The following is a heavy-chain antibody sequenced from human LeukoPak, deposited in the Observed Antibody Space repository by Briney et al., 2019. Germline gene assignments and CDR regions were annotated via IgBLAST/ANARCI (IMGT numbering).Heavy chain of an antibody. CDR3: ARGLRYFDWLFATFDY. CDR1: RFTISSYS. J-gene: IGHJ4*02. CDR2: ISSSSSYI. Sequence: GGSLRLSCAASRFTISSYSINWVRQAPGKGLEWVSSISSSSSYIYYADSVKGRFTISRDNAKNSLYLQMNSLRAEDTAVYYCARGLRYFDWLFATFDYWGQGTLVTVSS. D-gene: IGHD3-9*01. V-gene: IGHV3-21*01.